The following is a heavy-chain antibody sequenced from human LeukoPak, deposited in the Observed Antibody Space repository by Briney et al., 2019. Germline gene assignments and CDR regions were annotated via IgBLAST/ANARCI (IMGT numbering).Heavy chain of an antibody. V-gene: IGHV5-10-1*01. CDR2: IDPSDSFT. CDR3: ARHAYHYDSSGYSIAFFFQN. J-gene: IGHJ1*01. Sequence: GESLKISCKASGYSFTSYWISWVRQMPGKGLEWMGRIDPSDSFTNYSPSFQGRVTISVDKSISTAYLQWSSLKASDTAMYYCARHAYHYDSSGYSIAFFFQNWGQGALVTVSS. D-gene: IGHD3-22*01. CDR1: GYSFTSYW.